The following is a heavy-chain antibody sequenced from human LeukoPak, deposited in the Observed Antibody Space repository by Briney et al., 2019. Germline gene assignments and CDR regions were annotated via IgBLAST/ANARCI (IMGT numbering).Heavy chain of an antibody. CDR3: ARVAAGRKTRDTRGYRDDAFDI. CDR2: IWYEGRDA. D-gene: IGHD3-16*02. J-gene: IGHJ3*02. CDR1: GFAFSRYG. V-gene: IGHV3-33*02. Sequence: PGSSLRLSCAASGFAFSRYGMHWVRQAPGKGLEWVAVIWYEGRDADYADSAKDRFTISRDNSKNTVFLQMNSLRADDTAVYYSARVAAGRKTRDTRGYRDDAFDIWGRGTLVTVS.